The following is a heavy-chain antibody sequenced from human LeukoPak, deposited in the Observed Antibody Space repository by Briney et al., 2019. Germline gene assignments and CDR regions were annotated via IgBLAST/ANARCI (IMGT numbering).Heavy chain of an antibody. CDR2: IYYSGST. J-gene: IGHJ4*02. D-gene: IGHD3-22*01. V-gene: IGHV4-59*01. CDR3: ARVTGYMIEDYFDY. CDR1: VGSISSYY. Sequence: PSETLSRTCTVSVGSISSYYWSWIRQPPEKGLEWIGYIYYSGSTNYNPSLKSRVTISVETSKNQFSLKLSSVTAADTAVYYCARVTGYMIEDYFDYWGQGTLVTVSS.